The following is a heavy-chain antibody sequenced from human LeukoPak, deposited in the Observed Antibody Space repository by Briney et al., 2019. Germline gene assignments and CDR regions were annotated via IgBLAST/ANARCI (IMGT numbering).Heavy chain of an antibody. Sequence: GGSLRLSCAASGFTVSDNYISWVRQAPGKGLEWVALIYSAGTTHADSVRGRFTISRDKSKNMLYLQMNSLRAEDMAVYFCARAQGGKIQLWDYYFDYWGQGTLVTVSS. D-gene: IGHD5-18*01. V-gene: IGHV3-66*01. CDR3: ARAQGGKIQLWDYYFDY. CDR2: IYSAGTT. J-gene: IGHJ4*02. CDR1: GFTVSDNY.